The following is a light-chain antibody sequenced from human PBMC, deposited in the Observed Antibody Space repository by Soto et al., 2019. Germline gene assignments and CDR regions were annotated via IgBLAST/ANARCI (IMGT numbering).Light chain of an antibody. V-gene: IGKV1-5*03. CDR3: QQYYSYLA. CDR1: QSISTY. Sequence: DIQMTQSPSTLSASVGDRVTITCRASQSISTYLAWYQQNPGKAPKLLIYKASTLESGVPSRFSGSGFGTEFTLTISSLQPDDFATYYCQQYYSYLAFGQGTKVEIK. CDR2: KAS. J-gene: IGKJ1*01.